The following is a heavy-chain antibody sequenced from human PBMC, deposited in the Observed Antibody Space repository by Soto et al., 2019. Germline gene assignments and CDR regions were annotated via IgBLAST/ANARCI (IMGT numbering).Heavy chain of an antibody. CDR2: IYWDDDK. D-gene: IGHD4-17*01. Sequence: QITLKESGPTLVKPTQTLTLTCTFSGFSLSTSGVGVGWIRQPPGKALEWLALIYWDDDKRYSPSLKSRLTITKDTSKNQVVLTMTNMDPVDTATYYCEHRLEKAPVTTLGYFDYWGQGTLVTVSS. CDR1: GFSLSTSGVG. V-gene: IGHV2-5*02. CDR3: EHRLEKAPVTTLGYFDY. J-gene: IGHJ4*02.